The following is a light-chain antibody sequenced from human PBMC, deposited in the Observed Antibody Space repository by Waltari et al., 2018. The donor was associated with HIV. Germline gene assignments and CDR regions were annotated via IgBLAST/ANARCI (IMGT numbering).Light chain of an antibody. CDR2: AAS. CDR3: QQYNDWPRT. V-gene: IGKV3D-15*01. Sequence: EIVMTQSPATLSVSPGERATLSCRASQSVSSNLAWYQQKPGQAPRLLIFAASTRATGIPARFRGSGSGTEFTLTISSLQSEDFALYYCQQYNDWPRTFGQGTKVEIK. J-gene: IGKJ1*01. CDR1: QSVSSN.